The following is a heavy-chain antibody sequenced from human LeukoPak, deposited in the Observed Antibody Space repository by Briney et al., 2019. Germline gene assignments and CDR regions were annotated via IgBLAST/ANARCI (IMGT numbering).Heavy chain of an antibody. Sequence: PVASVKVSCKASGGTFSSYAISWVRQAPGQGLEWMGRIIPIFGTANYAQKFQGRVTITTDESTSTAYMELSSLRSEDTAVYYCARGLGYYYYMDVWGKGTTVTVSS. J-gene: IGHJ6*03. CDR1: GGTFSSYA. CDR2: IIPIFGTA. CDR3: ARGLGYYYYMDV. V-gene: IGHV1-69*05.